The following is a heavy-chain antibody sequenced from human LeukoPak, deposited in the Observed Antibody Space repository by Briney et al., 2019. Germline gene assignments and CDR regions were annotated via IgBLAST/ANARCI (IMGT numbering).Heavy chain of an antibody. CDR3: VRDGGIAALGTFDI. V-gene: IGHV3-7*01. D-gene: IGHD6-13*01. J-gene: IGHJ3*02. Sequence: GGSLRLSCAASGFTFSSFWMGWVRQAPGKGLEWVANIKQHGNEKYYVDSVKGRFTISRDNAQNALFLQMNSLSAEDTAVYYCVRDGGIAALGTFDIWSQGTMVAVS. CDR2: IKQHGNEK. CDR1: GFTFSSFW.